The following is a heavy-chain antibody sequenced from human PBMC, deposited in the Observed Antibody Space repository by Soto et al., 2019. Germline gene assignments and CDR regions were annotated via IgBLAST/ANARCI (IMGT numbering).Heavy chain of an antibody. D-gene: IGHD5-18*01. CDR2: ISYDGSNK. CDR3: ARDGAQLWSLYYDYGIDV. J-gene: IGHJ6*02. Sequence: GGSLRLSCAASGFTFSSYAMHWVRQAPGKGLERVAVISYDGSNKYYADSVKGRFTISRDNSKNTLYLQMNSLRAEDTAVYYCARDGAQLWSLYYDYGIDVWGQGTTVTVSS. V-gene: IGHV3-30-3*01. CDR1: GFTFSSYA.